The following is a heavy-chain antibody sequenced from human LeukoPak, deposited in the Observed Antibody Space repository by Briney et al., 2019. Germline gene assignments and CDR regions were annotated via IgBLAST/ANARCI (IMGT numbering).Heavy chain of an antibody. J-gene: IGHJ6*02. Sequence: ASVKVSCKASGYTFTGYYMHWVRQAPGQGLEWMGRIIPILGIANYAQKFQGRVTITADKSTSTAYMELSSLRSEDTAVYYCARGLLVAALYYYYGMDVWGQGTTVTVSS. CDR2: IIPILGIA. CDR1: GYTFTGYY. V-gene: IGHV1-69*04. CDR3: ARGLLVAALYYYYGMDV. D-gene: IGHD2-15*01.